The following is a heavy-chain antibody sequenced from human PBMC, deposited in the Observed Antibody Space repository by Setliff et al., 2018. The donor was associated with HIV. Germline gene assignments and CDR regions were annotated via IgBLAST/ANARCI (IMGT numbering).Heavy chain of an antibody. CDR2: IYTSGST. Sequence: TSETLSLTCTVSGGSISSGSYYWSWIRQPAGKGLEWIGRIYTSGSTNYNPSLKSRVTISVDTSKTQFSLKLISVTSADTAVYYCARDRIVVVPAAISYYSYCMDVWGQGTTVTVSS. D-gene: IGHD2-2*01. J-gene: IGHJ6*02. CDR3: ARDRIVVVPAAISYYSYCMDV. V-gene: IGHV4-61*02. CDR1: GGSISSGSYY.